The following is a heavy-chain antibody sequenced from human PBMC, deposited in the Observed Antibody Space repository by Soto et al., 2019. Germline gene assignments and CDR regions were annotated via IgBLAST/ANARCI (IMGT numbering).Heavy chain of an antibody. CDR2: IIPYYNTL. V-gene: IGHV1-69*01. CDR3: ASGASRWYPYFFES. D-gene: IGHD6-13*01. Sequence: QAQGVQSGAEVRKPGSSVKLSCKASEGTFNSYAIAWVRQAPGQGLEWMGGIIPYYNTLNYAQKFQDRVTITADDSTNTVYMELSSLRSDDTAVYFCASGASRWYPYFFESWAQGTLVTVSS. J-gene: IGHJ4*02. CDR1: EGTFNSYA.